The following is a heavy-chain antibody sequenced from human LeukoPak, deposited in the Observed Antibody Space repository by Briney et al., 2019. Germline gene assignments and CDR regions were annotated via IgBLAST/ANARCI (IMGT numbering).Heavy chain of an antibody. Sequence: GGSLRLSCAASGFTFSSYWMSWVRQARGKGLEWVANIKQDGSEKYYVDSVKGRFTISRGNAKNSLYLQMNSLRAEDTAVYFCAREGNYGDYDYYWGQGTLVTVSS. J-gene: IGHJ4*02. CDR3: AREGNYGDYDYY. V-gene: IGHV3-7*01. CDR1: GFTFSSYW. CDR2: IKQDGSEK. D-gene: IGHD4-17*01.